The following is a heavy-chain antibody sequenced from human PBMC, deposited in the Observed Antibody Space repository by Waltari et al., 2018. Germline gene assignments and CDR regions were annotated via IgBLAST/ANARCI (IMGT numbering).Heavy chain of an antibody. V-gene: IGHV4-59*01. J-gene: IGHJ4*02. Sequence: QVQLQESGPGLVKPSETLSLTCTVFGGPSTNNYWSWFRQPPGGGLEWVGYISYSGRAYSNPSLKSRVTISVDTSKSQFSLKLSSVTAADTAVYYCARDSYSSSFDSWGQGTLVTVSS. CDR2: ISYSGRA. CDR1: GGPSTNNY. D-gene: IGHD6-13*01. CDR3: ARDSYSSSFDS.